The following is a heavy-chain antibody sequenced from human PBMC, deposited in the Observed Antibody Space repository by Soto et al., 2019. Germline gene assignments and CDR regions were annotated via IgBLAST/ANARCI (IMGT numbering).Heavy chain of an antibody. CDR2: IYTSGST. Sequence: LSLTCTVSGGSISSYYWSWIRQPAGKGLEWIGRIYTSGSTNYNPSLKSRVTMSVDTSKNQFSLKLSSVTAADTAVYYCARDRVYDSSGYYYPDAFDIWGQGTMVTVSS. J-gene: IGHJ3*02. V-gene: IGHV4-4*07. D-gene: IGHD3-22*01. CDR3: ARDRVYDSSGYYYPDAFDI. CDR1: GGSISSYY.